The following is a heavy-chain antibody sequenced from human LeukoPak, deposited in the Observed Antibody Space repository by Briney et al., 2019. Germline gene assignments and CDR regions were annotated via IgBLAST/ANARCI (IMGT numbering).Heavy chain of an antibody. D-gene: IGHD3-10*01. CDR1: GFTFSSYA. CDR2: ISGSGGST. J-gene: IGHJ4*02. Sequence: GGSLRLSCAASGFTFSSYAMSWVRQAPGKGLEWVSTISGSGGSTYYADSVKGRFTISRDNSKYTLYLQMNSLRAEDTAVYYCAKGTNYYGSGRANYFDYWGQGTLVTVSS. V-gene: IGHV3-23*01. CDR3: AKGTNYYGSGRANYFDY.